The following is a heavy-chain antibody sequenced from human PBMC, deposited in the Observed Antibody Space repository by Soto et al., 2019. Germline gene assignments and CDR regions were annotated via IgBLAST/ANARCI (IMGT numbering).Heavy chain of an antibody. D-gene: IGHD6-19*01. CDR1: GFTFSSYA. J-gene: IGHJ4*02. V-gene: IGHV3-23*01. CDR2: ISGGGGGT. Sequence: EVQLLESGGGLVQPGGSLTLSCAASGFTFSSYAMNWVRQAPGKGLEWVSAISGGGGGTYFADSVKGRFAISRDNSNDTLNLQMNSLRAEDTAIYYCARQWLPRGAYWGQGTLVTVSS. CDR3: ARQWLPRGAY.